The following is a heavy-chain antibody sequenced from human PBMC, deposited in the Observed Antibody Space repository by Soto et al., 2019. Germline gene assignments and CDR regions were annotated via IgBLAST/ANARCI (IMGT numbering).Heavy chain of an antibody. J-gene: IGHJ6*02. CDR2: INPSSGNT. D-gene: IGHD3-3*01. V-gene: IGHV1-8*01. CDR1: GYSFTRHD. CDR3: ARECILFSGVIVFYGMDV. Sequence: QVQLVQSGAEVKKPGASVKVSCKASGYSFTRHDINWVRQAPGQGLEWMRWINPSSGNTGYAQRFLGRLTMTTDTSTSTAYMELSGLKSEDTAIYYCARECILFSGVIVFYGMDVWGQGTTVTVPS.